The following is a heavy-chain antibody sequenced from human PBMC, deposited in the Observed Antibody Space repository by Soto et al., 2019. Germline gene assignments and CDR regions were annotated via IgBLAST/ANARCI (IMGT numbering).Heavy chain of an antibody. CDR2: IYDGGGS. J-gene: IGHJ5*02. D-gene: IGHD3-16*01. CDR3: ARADGREFDYDDVWGTRGDWFDP. Sequence: QVQLQESGPGLVKPAETLSLTCSVSGASVTSGLYYWTWIRQPPGRGLEWMGFIYDGGGSNYSPSRRGRVTMSVDSTKNQFSLNLTSGTAADTAVYYCARADGREFDYDDVWGTRGDWFDPWGQGTLVTVSS. CDR1: GASVTSGLYY. V-gene: IGHV4-61*01.